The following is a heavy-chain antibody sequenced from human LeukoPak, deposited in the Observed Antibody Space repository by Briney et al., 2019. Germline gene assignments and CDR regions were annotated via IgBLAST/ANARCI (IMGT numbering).Heavy chain of an antibody. J-gene: IGHJ4*02. CDR3: ARETPYSSTWTVFDY. D-gene: IGHD6-13*01. V-gene: IGHV3-48*01. Sequence: GGSLRLSCAASGFTFSSYSMNWVRQAPGKGLEWVSYITFSATIIYYADSVKGRFIISRDDAKNSLYLQMHSLRAEDTAIYYCARETPYSSTWTVFDYWGQGTLVTVSS. CDR2: ITFSATII. CDR1: GFTFSSYS.